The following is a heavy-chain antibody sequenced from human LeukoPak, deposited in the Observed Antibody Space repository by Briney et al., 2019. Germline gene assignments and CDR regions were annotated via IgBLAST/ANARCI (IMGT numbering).Heavy chain of an antibody. D-gene: IGHD2-15*01. J-gene: IGHJ4*02. CDR3: ARAFRVCSGGSCYPKHFDY. V-gene: IGHV3-53*01. CDR2: IYSGGST. CDR1: RFTASSNY. Sequence: VGSLRLSSAASRFTASSNYMSLVRHAPGKGLEWVSVIYSGGSTSYTDSVKGRFTISRDNSKNTLYLQMNSLRAEDTAVYYCARAFRVCSGGSCYPKHFDYWGQGTLVTVSS.